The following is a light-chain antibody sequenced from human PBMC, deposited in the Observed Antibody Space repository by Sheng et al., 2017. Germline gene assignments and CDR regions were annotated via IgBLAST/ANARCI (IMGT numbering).Light chain of an antibody. CDR1: QGISSW. Sequence: DIQMTQSPSSVSASVGDRVTISCRASQGISSWLAWYQKKPGRAPRLLIYAASNLQSGVPSRFSGSGSGTDFTLTISSLQPEDFATYYCQQASSFPHTFGQGTRLEIK. CDR3: QQASSFPHT. V-gene: IGKV1-12*01. J-gene: IGKJ2*01. CDR2: AAS.